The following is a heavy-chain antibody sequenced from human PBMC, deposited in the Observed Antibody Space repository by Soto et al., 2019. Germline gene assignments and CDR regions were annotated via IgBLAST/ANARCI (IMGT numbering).Heavy chain of an antibody. V-gene: IGHV4-34*01. J-gene: IGHJ5*02. CDR2: INHSGST. CDR3: ARQSITMVRGVIAAANWFGP. D-gene: IGHD3-10*01. Sequence: SETLSLTCAVYGGSLSGYYWCWIRQPPGKGLEWIGEINHSGSTNYNPFLKSRVTISVDTSKNQFSLKLSSVTAADTAVYYCARQSITMVRGVIAAANWFGPWGQGTLVTVSS. CDR1: GGSLSGYY.